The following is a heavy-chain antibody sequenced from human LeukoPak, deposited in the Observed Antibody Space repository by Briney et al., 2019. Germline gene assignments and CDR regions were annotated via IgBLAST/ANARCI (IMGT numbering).Heavy chain of an antibody. D-gene: IGHD3-10*01. CDR3: ARCLTVRGVSTS. CDR1: GFTFSSYA. CDR2: ISGSGGST. J-gene: IGHJ5*02. Sequence: GGSLRLSCAASGFTFSSYAMSWVRQAPGKGLEWVSAISGSGGSTYYADSVKGRFTISRDNSKNTLYLQMNSLRAEDTAVYYCARCLTVRGVSTSWGQGTLVTVSS. V-gene: IGHV3-23*01.